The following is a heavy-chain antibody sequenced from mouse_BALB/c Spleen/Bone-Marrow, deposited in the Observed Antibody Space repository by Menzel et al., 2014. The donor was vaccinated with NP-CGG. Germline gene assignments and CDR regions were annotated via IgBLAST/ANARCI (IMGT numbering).Heavy chain of an antibody. J-gene: IGHJ3*01. CDR3: ARTGPSFAY. CDR1: GFSLTSYG. Sequence: VKLMESGPGLVQPSQSLSITCTVSGFSLTSYGVHWVRPSPGKGLEWLGIIWSGGSTDYNAAFISRLSISKDNSKSQVFFKMNSLQPNDTAIYYCARTGPSFAYWGQGTLVTVSA. V-gene: IGHV2-2*02. CDR2: IWSGGST.